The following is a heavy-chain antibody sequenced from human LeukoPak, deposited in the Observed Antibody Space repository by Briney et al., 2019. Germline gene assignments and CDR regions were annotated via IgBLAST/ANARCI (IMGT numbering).Heavy chain of an antibody. CDR1: GFSVGSSY. V-gene: IGHV3-53*01. CDR3: AKEGGIAVAGTVAYYFDY. Sequence: GGSLRLSCAVSGFSVGSSYVSWVRQAPGKGLEWVSVIHSDGRTYYAVSVKGRFTISRDNSKNTLYLQMNSLRAEDTAVYYCAKEGGIAVAGTVAYYFDYWGQGTLVTVSS. D-gene: IGHD6-19*01. J-gene: IGHJ4*02. CDR2: IHSDGRT.